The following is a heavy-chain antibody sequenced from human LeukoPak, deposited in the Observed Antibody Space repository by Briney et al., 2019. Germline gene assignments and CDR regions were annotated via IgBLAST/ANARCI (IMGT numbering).Heavy chain of an antibody. Sequence: GGSLRLSCAASGFTVSSNYMSWVRQAPGKGLEWVSVIYSGGSTYYADSVKGRFTISRDNSKNTLYLQMNSLRAEDTAVYYCARVGRGENWFDPWGQGTLVTVSS. J-gene: IGHJ5*02. CDR1: GFTVSSNY. CDR2: IYSGGST. CDR3: ARVGRGENWFDP. D-gene: IGHD3-10*01. V-gene: IGHV3-53*01.